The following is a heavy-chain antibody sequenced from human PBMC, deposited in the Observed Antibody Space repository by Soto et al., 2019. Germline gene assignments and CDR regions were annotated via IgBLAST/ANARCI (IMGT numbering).Heavy chain of an antibody. CDR3: ARRKAGAADY. J-gene: IGHJ4*02. D-gene: IGHD6-25*01. CDR2: INHSGST. Sequence: QVQLQQWGAGLLKPSETLSLTCAVYGGSFSGYYWSWIRQPPGKGLEWLGEINHSGSTNYNPSLKSRVSISVDTSKNPLSLKLSFVSAAGKAVYYCARRKAGAADYRGQGTLVTVSS. V-gene: IGHV4-34*01. CDR1: GGSFSGYY.